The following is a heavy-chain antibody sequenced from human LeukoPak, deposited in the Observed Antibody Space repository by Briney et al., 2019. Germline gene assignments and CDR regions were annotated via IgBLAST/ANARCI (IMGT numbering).Heavy chain of an antibody. V-gene: IGHV4-61*02. J-gene: IGHJ4*02. Sequence: PSQTLSLTCTVSGGSISSGSYYWSWIRQPAGKGLEWIGRIYTSGSTNYNPSLKSRVTISVDTSKNQFSLKLSSVTAADTAVYYCARRGKYGSGSYHYWGQGTLVTVSS. D-gene: IGHD3-10*01. CDR3: ARRGKYGSGSYHY. CDR1: GGSISSGSYY. CDR2: IYTSGST.